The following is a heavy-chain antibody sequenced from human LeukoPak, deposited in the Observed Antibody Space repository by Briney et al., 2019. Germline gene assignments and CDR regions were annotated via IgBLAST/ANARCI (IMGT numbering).Heavy chain of an antibody. D-gene: IGHD2-2*01. J-gene: IGHJ6*02. Sequence: GGSLRLSYAASGFTVSSNYMSWVRQAPGKGLEWVSVIYSGGSTYYADSVKGRFTISRHNSKNTLYLQMNSLRAEDTAVYYCARDRVVPAAMGRVYYYGMDVWGQGTTVTVSS. CDR2: IYSGGST. CDR3: ARDRVVPAAMGRVYYYGMDV. V-gene: IGHV3-53*04. CDR1: GFTVSSNY.